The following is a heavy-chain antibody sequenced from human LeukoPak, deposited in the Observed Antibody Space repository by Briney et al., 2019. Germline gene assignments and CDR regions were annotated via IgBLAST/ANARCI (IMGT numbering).Heavy chain of an antibody. Sequence: SETLSLTCTPSGGSLSGDNYYWSWIRQPPGKGLQWIAYISLSGSTNYNPSLKSRVAISLDTSKNQSSLRLTSVTAADTAVYYCAKTGAPMGGYWGQGTLVTVSS. V-gene: IGHV4-61*01. D-gene: IGHD3-16*01. CDR3: AKTGAPMGGY. J-gene: IGHJ4*02. CDR2: ISLSGST. CDR1: GGSLSGDNYY.